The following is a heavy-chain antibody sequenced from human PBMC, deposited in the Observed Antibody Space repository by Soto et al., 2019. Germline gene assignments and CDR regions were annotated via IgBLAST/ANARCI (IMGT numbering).Heavy chain of an antibody. J-gene: IGHJ6*02. CDR2: INPNSGGT. V-gene: IGHV1-2*02. CDR1: GYTFTGYY. D-gene: IGHD6-19*01. CDR3: ARGVAGTGGSYDYYGMDV. Sequence: ASVKVSCKASGYTFTGYYMHWVRQAPGQGLEWMGWINPNSGGTNYAQKFQGRVTMTRDTSNSTAYMELSRLRSDDTAVYYWARGVAGTGGSYDYYGMDVWGQGTKVTVYS.